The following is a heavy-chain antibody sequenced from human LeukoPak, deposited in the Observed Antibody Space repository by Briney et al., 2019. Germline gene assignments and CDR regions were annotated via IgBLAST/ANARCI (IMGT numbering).Heavy chain of an antibody. CDR2: IWYDGSNK. V-gene: IGHV3-33*01. Sequence: PGRSLRLSCAASGFTFSSYGMHRVRQAPGKGLEWVAVIWYDGSNKNYADSVKGRFTISRDNSKNTLYLQMNSLRAEDTAVYYCARIMVRGVSIDYWGQGTLVTVSS. J-gene: IGHJ4*02. CDR3: ARIMVRGVSIDY. CDR1: GFTFSSYG. D-gene: IGHD3-10*01.